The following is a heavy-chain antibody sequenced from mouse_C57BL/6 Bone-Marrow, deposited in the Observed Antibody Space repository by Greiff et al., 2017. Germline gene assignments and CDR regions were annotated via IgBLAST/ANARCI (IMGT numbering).Heavy chain of an antibody. Sequence: VQLQQPGAELVKPGASVKLSCKASGYTFTSYWMHWVKQRPGRGLGWIGRIDPNSGGTKYNEKFKSKATLTVDKPSGTAYMQLRSLTSEDSAVYWCARRGGLRYAMDYWGQGTSVTVSS. CDR1: GYTFTSYW. D-gene: IGHD2-4*01. CDR2: IDPNSGGT. V-gene: IGHV1-72*01. J-gene: IGHJ4*01. CDR3: ARRGGLRYAMDY.